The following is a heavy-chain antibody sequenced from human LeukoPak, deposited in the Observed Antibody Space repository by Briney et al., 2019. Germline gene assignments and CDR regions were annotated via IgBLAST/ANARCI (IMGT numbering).Heavy chain of an antibody. D-gene: IGHD3-16*02. J-gene: IGHJ4*02. CDR3: ARGARNVWGELSLLSIAHFDY. CDR1: GYTFTGYY. CDR2: INPNSGGT. Sequence: APVKVSCKASGYTFTGYYMHWVRQAPGQGLEWMGWINPNSGGTNYAQKFQGRVTMTRDTSISTAYMELSRLRSDDTAVYYCARGARNVWGELSLLSIAHFDYWGQGTLVTVSS. V-gene: IGHV1-2*02.